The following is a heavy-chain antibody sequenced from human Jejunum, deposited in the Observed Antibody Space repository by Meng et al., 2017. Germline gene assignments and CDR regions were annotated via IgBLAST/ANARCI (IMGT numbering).Heavy chain of an antibody. CDR3: ARGGSWEYQVLCKY. V-gene: IGHV1-3*01. D-gene: IGHD2-2*01. CDR1: GYTFITYA. CDR2: INADNGNT. Sequence: QVQLVQSGAEVKKPGASVKVSCKASGYTFITYAMHWVRQAPGQRLEWMGWINADNGNTRYSQKFQGRVTITRDTSASTAYMELSSLTSEDTAMYYCARGGSWEYQVLCKYWGQGTLVTVSS. J-gene: IGHJ4*02.